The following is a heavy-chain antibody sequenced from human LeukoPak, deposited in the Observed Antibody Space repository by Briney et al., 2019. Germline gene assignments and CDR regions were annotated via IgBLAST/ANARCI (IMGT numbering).Heavy chain of an antibody. CDR1: GGSFSGYY. CDR3: ARGPGYESTGYIHHFDP. CDR2: INHSGST. V-gene: IGHV4-34*01. D-gene: IGHD3-22*01. J-gene: IGHJ5*02. Sequence: SETLSLTCAVYGGSFSGYYWSWIRQPPGKGLEWIGEINHSGSTNYNPSLKSRVSISIDTSKNHFSLKLTSVTATDTAVYYCARGPGYESTGYIHHFDPWGQGTLVTVSS.